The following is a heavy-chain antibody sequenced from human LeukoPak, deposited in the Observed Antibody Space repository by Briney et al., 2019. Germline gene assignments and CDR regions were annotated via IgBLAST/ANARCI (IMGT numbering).Heavy chain of an antibody. D-gene: IGHD3-10*01. Sequence: SETLSLTCTVSGGSISSGSYYWSWIRQPAGKGLEWIGRIYTSGSTNYNPSLKSRVTISVDTSKNQFSLKLSSVTAADTAVYYCARGVVRGVIPDYWGQGTLVTVSS. CDR1: GGSISSGSYY. CDR3: ARGVVRGVIPDY. CDR2: IYTSGST. J-gene: IGHJ4*02. V-gene: IGHV4-61*02.